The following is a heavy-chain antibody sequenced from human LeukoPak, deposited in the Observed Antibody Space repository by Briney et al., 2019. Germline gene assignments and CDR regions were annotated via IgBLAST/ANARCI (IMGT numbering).Heavy chain of an antibody. CDR1: GFTFSSSP. CDR2: INPSGSYV. CDR3: VREMGSGTHYCLEF. Sequence: GGSLRLSCSASGFTFSSSPMHWVRQAPGKSLEYVSSINPSGSYVSYADFAKGRFTISRDNWRNTLHLQMNSLTPDDTAIYYCVREMGSGTHYCLEFWGQGALVTVSA. J-gene: IGHJ4*02. V-gene: IGHV3-64D*06. D-gene: IGHD3-10*01.